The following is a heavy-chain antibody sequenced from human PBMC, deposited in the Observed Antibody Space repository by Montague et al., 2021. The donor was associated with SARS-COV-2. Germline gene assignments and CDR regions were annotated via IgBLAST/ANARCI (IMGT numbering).Heavy chain of an antibody. CDR3: ARLLPDGTVVATDIPFDS. J-gene: IGHJ4*02. CDR1: GGSIRTSDYY. CDR2: IHYIGNT. D-gene: IGHD2-21*02. Sequence: SETLSLTCSVSGGSIRTSDYYWGWIRQPPGKGLELIGSIHYIGNTYYNPSLESRVTISVGTSENQFSLKLRSVIAADTAVYYCARLLPDGTVVATDIPFDSWGQGTLVTVSS. V-gene: IGHV4-39*01.